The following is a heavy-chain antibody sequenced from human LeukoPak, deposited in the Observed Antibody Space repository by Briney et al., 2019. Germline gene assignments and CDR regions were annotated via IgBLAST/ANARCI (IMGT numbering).Heavy chain of an antibody. CDR2: INHSGGST. Sequence: VASVKVSCKASGYTFTSYYIHWVRQAPGQGLEWMGIINHSGGSTNYAQKFQGRVTMTRDTSTSTVYMELSSLRSDDTAVYYCARGPRITLVRGGQWYFYMDVWGEGTTVTVSS. D-gene: IGHD3-10*01. CDR3: ARGPRITLVRGGQWYFYMDV. V-gene: IGHV1-46*01. J-gene: IGHJ6*03. CDR1: GYTFTSYY.